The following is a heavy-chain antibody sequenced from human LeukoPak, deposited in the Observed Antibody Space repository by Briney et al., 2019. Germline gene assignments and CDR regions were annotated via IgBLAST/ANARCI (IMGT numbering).Heavy chain of an antibody. CDR2: ISYDGSNK. D-gene: IGHD2-2*01. J-gene: IGHJ4*02. Sequence: GGSLRPSCAASGFTFSSYAMHWVRQAPGKGLEWVAVISYDGSNKYYADSVKGRFTISRDNSKNTLYLQMNSLRAEDTAVYYCARGDIVVVPATYKFDYWGQGTLVTVSS. V-gene: IGHV3-30-3*01. CDR3: ARGDIVVVPATYKFDY. CDR1: GFTFSSYA.